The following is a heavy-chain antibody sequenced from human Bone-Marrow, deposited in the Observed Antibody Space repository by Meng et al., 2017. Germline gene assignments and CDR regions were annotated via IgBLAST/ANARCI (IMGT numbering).Heavy chain of an antibody. CDR3: ARVGACSGGSCYFRLFDY. J-gene: IGHJ4*02. V-gene: IGHV4-30-4*01. CDR2: IYYSGST. D-gene: IGHD2-15*01. Sequence: QVQLQESGPGLVKPSQTLSLTCTVSGGSISSADSYWSWIRQPPGKGLEWIGYIYYSGSTYYNPSLKSRVTISVDTSKNQFSLKMSSVTAADTAVYYCARVGACSGGSCYFRLFDYWGQGTLVTVSS. CDR1: GGSISSADSY.